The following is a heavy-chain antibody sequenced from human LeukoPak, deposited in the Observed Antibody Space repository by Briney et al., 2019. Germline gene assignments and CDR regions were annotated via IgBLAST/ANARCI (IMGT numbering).Heavy chain of an antibody. CDR1: GFTFSSYA. D-gene: IGHD4-11*01. CDR3: AKGPNGDSNYFFDY. Sequence: GGSLRLSCAVSGFTFSSYAMSWVRQAPEKGLEWDSDITSDGGSTHYAASVKGRFTVTRDNSKNTLYLQMNSLRAEDTAVYYCAKGPNGDSNYFFDYWGQGTLVTVSS. V-gene: IGHV3-23*01. J-gene: IGHJ4*02. CDR2: ITSDGGST.